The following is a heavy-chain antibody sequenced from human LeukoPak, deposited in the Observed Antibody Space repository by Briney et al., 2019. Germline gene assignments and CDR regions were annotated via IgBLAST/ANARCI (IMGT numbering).Heavy chain of an antibody. CDR3: ARSGLSRFDY. D-gene: IGHD4/OR15-4a*01. CDR1: GMTFSNYW. CDR2: FSGSGGST. V-gene: IGHV3-23*01. J-gene: IGHJ4*02. Sequence: GGSLRLSCAASGMTFSNYWMSWVRQAPGKGLEWVSAFSGSGGSTYYADSVKGRFTISRDNSKNTLYLQMNSLRAEDTAVYYCARSGLSRFDYWGQGTLVTVSS.